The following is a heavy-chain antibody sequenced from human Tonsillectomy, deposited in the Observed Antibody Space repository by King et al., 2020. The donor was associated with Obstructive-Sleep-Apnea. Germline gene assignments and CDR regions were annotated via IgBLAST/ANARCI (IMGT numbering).Heavy chain of an antibody. CDR1: GFTFSSYG. V-gene: IGHV3-30*02. D-gene: IGHD3-3*01. CDR2: IRYDGSNK. Sequence: VQLVESGGGVVQPGGSLRLSCAASGFTFSSYGMHWVRQAPGKGLEWVAFIRYDGSNKYYADSVKGRFTISRDNSKNTLYLQMNSLRAEDTAVYYCAKDRWDFWSGSFDYWGQGTLVTVSS. J-gene: IGHJ4*02. CDR3: AKDRWDFWSGSFDY.